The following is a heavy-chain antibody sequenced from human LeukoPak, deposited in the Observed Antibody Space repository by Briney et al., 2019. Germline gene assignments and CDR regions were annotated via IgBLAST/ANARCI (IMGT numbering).Heavy chain of an antibody. CDR2: INHNGNVN. D-gene: IGHD1-1*01. CDR3: ASPLTPLDPSDGELYY. J-gene: IGHJ4*02. V-gene: IGHV3-7*03. CDR1: GFTFSSYW. Sequence: GGSLRLSCAASGFTFSSYWMNWARQAPGKGLEWVASINHNGNVNYYVDSVKGRFTISRDNAKNSLYLQMSNLRAEDTAVYYCASPLTPLDPSDGELYYWGQGTLVTVSS.